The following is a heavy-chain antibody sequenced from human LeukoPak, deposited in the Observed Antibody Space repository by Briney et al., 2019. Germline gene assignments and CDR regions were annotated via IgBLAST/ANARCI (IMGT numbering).Heavy chain of an antibody. CDR3: ARVRDSIFGVVSHEINY. CDR1: GFTFSSYS. Sequence: GGSLRLSCAASGFTFSSYSMNWVRQAPGKGLEWVSSISSSSNYIYYADSVKGRFTISRDNAKNSLYLQMNSLRAEDTAVYYCARVRDSIFGVVSHEINYWGQGTLVTVSS. J-gene: IGHJ4*02. V-gene: IGHV3-21*01. D-gene: IGHD3-3*02. CDR2: ISSSSNYI.